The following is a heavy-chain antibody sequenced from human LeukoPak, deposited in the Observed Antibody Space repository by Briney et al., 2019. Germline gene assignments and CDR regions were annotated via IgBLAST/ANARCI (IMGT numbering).Heavy chain of an antibody. D-gene: IGHD6-13*01. V-gene: IGHV4-39*07. CDR1: GGSISSSSYY. CDR2: IYYGGST. Sequence: SETLSLTCTVSGGSISSSSYYWGWIRQPPGKGLEWIGSIYYGGSTYYNPSLKSRVTISVDTSKNQFSLKLSSVTAADTAVYYCARDMWWVEADHSSSWYYWGQGTLVTVSS. J-gene: IGHJ4*02. CDR3: ARDMWWVEADHSSSWYY.